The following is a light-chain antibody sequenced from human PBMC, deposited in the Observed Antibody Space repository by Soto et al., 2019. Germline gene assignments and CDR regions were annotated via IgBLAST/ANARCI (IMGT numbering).Light chain of an antibody. CDR2: DAS. CDR3: QQYNNWPET. J-gene: IGKJ1*01. V-gene: IGKV3-15*01. Sequence: EIVMTQSPATLSVSPGEGGTLSCRANQSVNSNLAWYQQKPGQAPRLLIYDASTRATGVPARFSGSGSGTEFTLSISSLQPEDFAVYSCQQYNNWPETFGQVTKIEIK. CDR1: QSVNSN.